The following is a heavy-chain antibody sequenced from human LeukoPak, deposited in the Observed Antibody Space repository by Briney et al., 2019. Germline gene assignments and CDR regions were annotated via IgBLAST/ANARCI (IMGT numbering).Heavy chain of an antibody. CDR2: ISSSSSYI. CDR1: GFTFSSYS. V-gene: IGHV3-21*01. Sequence: GGSLRLSCAASGFTFSSYSMNWVRQAPGKGLEWVSSISSSSSYIYYADSVKGRFTISRDNAKNSLYLQMNSLRAEDTAVYYCARDAVSDYGGEPDYWGQGTLVTVSS. J-gene: IGHJ4*02. D-gene: IGHD4-23*01. CDR3: ARDAVSDYGGEPDY.